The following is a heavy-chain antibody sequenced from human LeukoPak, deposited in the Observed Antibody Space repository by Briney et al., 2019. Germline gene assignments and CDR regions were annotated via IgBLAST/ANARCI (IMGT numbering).Heavy chain of an antibody. J-gene: IGHJ4*02. CDR2: IIPILGIA. CDR3: ARDQGVDYDSSGSYFDY. V-gene: IGHV1-69*04. CDR1: GGTFSSYA. D-gene: IGHD3-22*01. Sequence: SVNVSCKASGGTFSSYAISWVRQAPGQGLEWMGRIIPILGIANYAQKFQGRVTITADKSTSTAYMELSSLRSEDTAVYYCARDQGVDYDSSGSYFDYWGQGTLVTVSS.